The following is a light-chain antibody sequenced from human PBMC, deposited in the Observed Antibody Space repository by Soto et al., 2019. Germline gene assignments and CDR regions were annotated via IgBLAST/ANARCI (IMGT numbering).Light chain of an antibody. V-gene: IGKV1-9*01. CDR3: QQLSSYPLT. CDR1: QGIGSY. Sequence: IPLTQSPSSLSASIGDRVTISCRASQGIGSYLAWYQLKPGKAPELLIFGASTVRSGVPSRFSGSGSGTDFTLTISNLQPEDSATYYCQQLSSYPLTFGGGTKVAIK. CDR2: GAS. J-gene: IGKJ4*01.